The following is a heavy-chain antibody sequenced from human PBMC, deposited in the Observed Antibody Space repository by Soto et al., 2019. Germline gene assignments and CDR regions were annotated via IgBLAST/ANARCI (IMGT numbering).Heavy chain of an antibody. CDR2: MSYDGSNR. V-gene: IGHV3-30-3*01. Sequence: QVQLVESGGGVVQPGRSLRLSCAASGFTFTKYAMHWVRQAPGKGLEWVAVMSYDGSNRSYADSVRGRFTIFRDNFKNTLYLKMNSLRIEDTAVYYCAREDGSSVVIDYWGQGTLVTVSS. D-gene: IGHD2-2*03. CDR1: GFTFTKYA. J-gene: IGHJ4*02. CDR3: AREDGSSVVIDY.